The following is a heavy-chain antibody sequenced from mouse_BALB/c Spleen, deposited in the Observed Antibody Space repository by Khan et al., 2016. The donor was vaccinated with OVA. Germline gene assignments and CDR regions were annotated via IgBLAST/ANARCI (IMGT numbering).Heavy chain of an antibody. V-gene: IGHV1S34*01. Sequence: LVKTGASVKISCKASGYSLTGYYMHWVKQSHGKSLEWIGYISCYNGVISYNQKFKGKATFTVDTSSSTAYMQFNSLTSEDSAVYYCARGDYYGSSSFACGGKGTLVTVSA. CDR3: ARGDYYGSSSFAC. CDR2: ISCYNGVI. J-gene: IGHJ3*01. CDR1: GYSLTGYY. D-gene: IGHD1-1*01.